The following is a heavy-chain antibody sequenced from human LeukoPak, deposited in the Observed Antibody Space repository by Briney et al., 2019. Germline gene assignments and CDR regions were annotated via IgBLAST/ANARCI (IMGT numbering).Heavy chain of an antibody. CDR1: GFIFSTYD. CDR2: ISYDRSNK. J-gene: IGHJ4*02. CDR3: ARESGSRLLYFDY. Sequence: PGGSLRLSCAASGFIFSTYDMHWVRQAPGKGLEWVAVISYDRSNKYYADSVKGRFTISRDNSKNTLYLQMNSLRAEDTAVYYCARESGSRLLYFDYWGQGTLVTVSS. V-gene: IGHV3-30*03. D-gene: IGHD1-26*01.